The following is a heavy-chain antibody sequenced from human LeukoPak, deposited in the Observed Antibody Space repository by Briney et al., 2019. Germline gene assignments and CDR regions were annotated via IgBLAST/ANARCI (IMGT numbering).Heavy chain of an antibody. Sequence: GRSLRLSCAASGLTFSSYGMHWVRQAPGKGLEWVAVIWYDGSNKYYADSVKGRFTISRDNSKNTLYLQMNSLRAEDTAVYYCAKDSWSRGDDAFDIWGQGTMVTVSS. J-gene: IGHJ3*02. D-gene: IGHD1-1*01. CDR3: AKDSWSRGDDAFDI. CDR2: IWYDGSNK. V-gene: IGHV3-33*06. CDR1: GLTFSSYG.